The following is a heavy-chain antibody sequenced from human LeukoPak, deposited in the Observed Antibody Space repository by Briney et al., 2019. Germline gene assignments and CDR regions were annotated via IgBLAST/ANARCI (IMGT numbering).Heavy chain of an antibody. CDR1: GFTFSTAW. J-gene: IGHJ3*01. Sequence: GGSLRLSCAASGFTFSTAWMSWVRQAPGKGLEWVARIKVKSNGGTTDYAAPVKGRFTISRDDSRNTLYLQMNSLKTEDTAVYCVTDDFGNIDSSSSYDFFGVWGQGTMVIVSS. CDR3: VTDDFGNIDSSSSYDFFGV. D-gene: IGHD3/OR15-3a*01. CDR2: IKVKSNGGTT. V-gene: IGHV3-15*01.